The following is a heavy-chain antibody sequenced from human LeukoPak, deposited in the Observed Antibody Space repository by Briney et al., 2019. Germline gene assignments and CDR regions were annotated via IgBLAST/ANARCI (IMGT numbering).Heavy chain of an antibody. CDR3: ARRLTMVRGIISFAYFDY. Sequence: PSETLSLTCTVSGGSISSSSFYWGWIRQPPGKGLEWIGSIYYSGSTYYNPSLKSRVTISVDTSKNQFSLKLSSVTAADTAVYYCARRLTMVRGIISFAYFDYWGQGTLVTVSS. CDR1: GGSISSSSFY. D-gene: IGHD3-10*01. J-gene: IGHJ4*02. V-gene: IGHV4-39*01. CDR2: IYYSGST.